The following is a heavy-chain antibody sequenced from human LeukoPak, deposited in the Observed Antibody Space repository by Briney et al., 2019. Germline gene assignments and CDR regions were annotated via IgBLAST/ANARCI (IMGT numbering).Heavy chain of an antibody. CDR1: GFTFGSFT. J-gene: IGHJ4*02. CDR3: ARGSSALPMDY. Sequence: GGSLRLSCAASGFTFGSFTMHWVRQAPGKGLEWVAVISFDGTNKYYADSVRGRFTISRDNSQNTLYLQMNSLRPEDTAVHYCARGSSALPMDYWGQGTLVTVSS. V-gene: IGHV3-30-3*01. D-gene: IGHD2-15*01. CDR2: ISFDGTNK.